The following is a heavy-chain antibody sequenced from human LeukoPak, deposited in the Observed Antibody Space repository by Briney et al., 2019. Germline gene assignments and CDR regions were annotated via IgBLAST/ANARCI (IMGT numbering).Heavy chain of an antibody. D-gene: IGHD1-7*01. CDR2: IVVGSGNT. Sequence: SVKVSCKASGFTFTSSTMQWVRQARGQRLEWIGWIVVGSGNTDYAQKFQERVTITRDMSTSTAYMELSSLRSEDTAVYYCAREGGENWNYPDLSVILNYWGQGTLVTVSS. V-gene: IGHV1-58*02. CDR3: AREGGENWNYPDLSVILNY. J-gene: IGHJ4*02. CDR1: GFTFTSST.